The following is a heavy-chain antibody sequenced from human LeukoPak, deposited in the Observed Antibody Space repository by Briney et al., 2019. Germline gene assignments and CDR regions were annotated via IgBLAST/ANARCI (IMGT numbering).Heavy chain of an antibody. CDR3: ACYYYDSSGYYLGNYFDY. CDR1: GLTFNNYA. Sequence: GGSLRLSYAVSGLTFNNYAMSWVRQAPGKGLEWVSSISSSSYIYYADSVKGRFTISRDNAKNSLYLQMNSLRAEDTAVYYCACYYYDSSGYYLGNYFDYWGQGTLVTVSS. V-gene: IGHV3-21*01. D-gene: IGHD3-22*01. J-gene: IGHJ4*02. CDR2: ISSSSYI.